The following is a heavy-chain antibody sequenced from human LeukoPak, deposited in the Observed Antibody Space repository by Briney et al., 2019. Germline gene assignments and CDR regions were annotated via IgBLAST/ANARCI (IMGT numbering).Heavy chain of an antibody. CDR2: IYYSGST. D-gene: IGHD2-21*02. CDR1: GGSISSGDYY. J-gene: IGHJ5*02. Sequence: SETLSLTCTVSGGSISSGDYYWGWIRQPPGKGLEWIVYIYYSGSTYYNPSLKSRVTISVDTSKNQFSLKLSSVTAADTAVYYCARNVVVTAIEGAGWFDPWGQGTLVTVSS. V-gene: IGHV4-30-4*01. CDR3: ARNVVVTAIEGAGWFDP.